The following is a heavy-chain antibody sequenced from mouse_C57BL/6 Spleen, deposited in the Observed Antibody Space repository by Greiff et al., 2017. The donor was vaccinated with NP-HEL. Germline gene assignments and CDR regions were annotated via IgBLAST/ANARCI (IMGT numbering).Heavy chain of an antibody. CDR2: IDPETGGT. Sequence: QVQLQQSGAELVRPGASVTLSCKASGYTFTDYEMHWVKQTPVHGLEWIGAIDPETGGTAYNQKFKGKAILTADKSSSTAYMELRSLTSEDSAVYYCTRGLITTVVADYWGQGITLTVSS. D-gene: IGHD1-1*01. J-gene: IGHJ2*01. V-gene: IGHV1-15*01. CDR1: GYTFTDYE. CDR3: TRGLITTVVADY.